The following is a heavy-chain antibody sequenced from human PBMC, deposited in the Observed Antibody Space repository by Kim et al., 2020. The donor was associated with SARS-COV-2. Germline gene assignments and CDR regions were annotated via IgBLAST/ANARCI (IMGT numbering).Heavy chain of an antibody. J-gene: IGHJ4*02. CDR3: ARGGGWLKFDY. V-gene: IGHV4-34*01. Sequence: SETLSLTCAVYGGSFSGYYWSWIRQPPGKGLEWIGEINHSGSTNYNPSLKSRVTISVDTSKNQFSLKLSSVTAADTAVYYCARGGGWLKFDYWGQGTLVTVSS. CDR2: INHSGST. D-gene: IGHD3-16*01. CDR1: GGSFSGYY.